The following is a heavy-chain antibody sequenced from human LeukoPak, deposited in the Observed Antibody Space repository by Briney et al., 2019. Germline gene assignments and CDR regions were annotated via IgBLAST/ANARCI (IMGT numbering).Heavy chain of an antibody. CDR1: GGSISSYY. J-gene: IGHJ4*02. V-gene: IGHV4-59*01. Sequence: SETLSLTCTVSGGSISSYYWSWIRQPPGKGLEWIGYIYYSGSTNHNPSLKSRVTISVDTSKNQFSLKLSSVTAADTAVYYCASYYDFWSGYFDYWGQGTLVTVSS. CDR2: IYYSGST. CDR3: ASYYDFWSGYFDY. D-gene: IGHD3-3*01.